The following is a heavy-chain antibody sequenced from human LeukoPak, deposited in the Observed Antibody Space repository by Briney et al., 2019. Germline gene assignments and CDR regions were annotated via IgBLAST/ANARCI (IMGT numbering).Heavy chain of an antibody. CDR1: GYTFTSYY. D-gene: IGHD6-19*01. CDR2: INPSGGST. Sequence: ASVKVSCKASGYTFTSYYMHWVRQAPGQGLEWMGIINPSGGSTSYAQKFQGRVTMTRDTSTSTVYMELSSLRSEDTAVYYCAKDIRRGSGRWGVSGYWGQGTLVTVSS. V-gene: IGHV1-46*01. CDR3: AKDIRRGSGRWGVSGY. J-gene: IGHJ4*02.